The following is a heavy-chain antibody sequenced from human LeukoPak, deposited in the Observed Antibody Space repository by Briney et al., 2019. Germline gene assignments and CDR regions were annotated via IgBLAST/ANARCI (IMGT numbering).Heavy chain of an antibody. V-gene: IGHV3-21*01. J-gene: IGHJ5*02. CDR3: ARDPPRPFSSWYVGGGNWFDP. D-gene: IGHD6-13*01. CDR1: GFTFSSYS. Sequence: GGSLRLSCAASGFTFSSYSMNWVRQAPGKGVEWVSSISSSSSYIYYADSVKGRFTISRDNATNSLYLQMNSLRAEDTAVYYCARDPPRPFSSWYVGGGNWFDPWGQGTLVTVSS. CDR2: ISSSSSYI.